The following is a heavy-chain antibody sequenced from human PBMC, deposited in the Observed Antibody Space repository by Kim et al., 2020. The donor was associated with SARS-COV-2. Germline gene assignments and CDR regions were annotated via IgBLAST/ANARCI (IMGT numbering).Heavy chain of an antibody. CDR1: GFTFSSYG. CDR3: AQGGGY. V-gene: IGHV3-30*18. J-gene: IGHJ4*02. Sequence: GGSLRLSCAASGFTFSSYGMHWVRQAPGKGLEWVAVISYDGSNKYYADSVKGRFTISRDNSKNTLYLQMNSLRAEDTAVYYCAQGGGYWGQGTLVTVSS. D-gene: IGHD2-15*01. CDR2: ISYDGSNK.